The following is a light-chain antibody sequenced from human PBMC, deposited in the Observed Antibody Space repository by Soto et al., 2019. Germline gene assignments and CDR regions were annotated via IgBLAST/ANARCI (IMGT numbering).Light chain of an antibody. CDR3: QQYGRSPTT. CDR1: QNFGSSY. CDR2: GAS. V-gene: IGKV3-20*01. J-gene: IGKJ1*01. Sequence: VLTQSPDTVSLSPGERATLSCRGSQNFGSSYLACYRQKRGQAPRFLIYGASSRATGIPDRFSGSGSGTDFTLTISRLEPEDFAVYYCQQYGRSPTTFGQGTKVDIK.